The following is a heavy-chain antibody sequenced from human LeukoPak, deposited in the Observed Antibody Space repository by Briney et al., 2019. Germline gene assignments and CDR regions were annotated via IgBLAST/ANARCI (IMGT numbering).Heavy chain of an antibody. CDR2: IYTSGST. D-gene: IGHD1-26*01. J-gene: IGHJ3*02. CDR3: ARDLWAHAAFDI. Sequence: SETLSLTCTVSGGSISSYYWSWIRQPAGKGLEWIGRIYTSGSTNYNPSLKSRVTMSVDTSKNQFSLRLSSVTAADTAVYYCARDLWAHAAFDIWGQGTMVTVSS. CDR1: GGSISSYY. V-gene: IGHV4-4*07.